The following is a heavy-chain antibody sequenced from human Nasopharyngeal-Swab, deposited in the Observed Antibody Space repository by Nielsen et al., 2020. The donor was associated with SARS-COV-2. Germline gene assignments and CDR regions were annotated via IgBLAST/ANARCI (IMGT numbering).Heavy chain of an antibody. CDR1: GFIFGNSA. CDR3: AGESGPNGFDI. J-gene: IGHJ3*02. Sequence: GGSLRLSCAASGFIFGNSAMSWVRQAPGKGLEWVANINGDGSARYYVDSVRGRFTVSRDNAKNSLYLQMNSLRVEDTALYYCAGESGPNGFDIWGQGAMITVSS. CDR2: INGDGSAR. D-gene: IGHD2-15*01. V-gene: IGHV3-7*04.